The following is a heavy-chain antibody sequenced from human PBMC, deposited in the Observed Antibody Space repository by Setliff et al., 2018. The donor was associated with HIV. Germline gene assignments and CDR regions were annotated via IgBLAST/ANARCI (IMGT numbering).Heavy chain of an antibody. CDR3: ARGDGYRANDAYYDTGMDV. J-gene: IGHJ6*02. V-gene: IGHV4-59*01. CDR1: GAPISSYY. CDR2: IYNSGYS. D-gene: IGHD5-12*01. Sequence: PSETLSLTCKVSGAPISSYYWNGILQPPGKGLEVIGYIYNSGYSNSKPSLKRRVTISLDTSKNKFSLKLSSVTAADTAVYYCARGDGYRANDAYYDTGMDVWGQGTTVTVSS.